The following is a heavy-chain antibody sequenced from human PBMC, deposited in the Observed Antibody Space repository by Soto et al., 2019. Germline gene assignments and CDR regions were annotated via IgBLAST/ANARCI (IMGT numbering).Heavy chain of an antibody. CDR2: ISGGAT. CDR1: GFTFRDYG. J-gene: IGHJ4*02. CDR3: TKDSRWTSAD. Sequence: EVQLLESGGGLVQPGGSRRLSCAASGFTFRDYGMSWVRQAPGKGLEWVSGISGGATYYADSVKGRFVISRDDSKNTLYLEMDSLRVEDTAVYYCTKDSRWTSADWGQGTLVTVSS. V-gene: IGHV3-23*01. D-gene: IGHD2-15*01.